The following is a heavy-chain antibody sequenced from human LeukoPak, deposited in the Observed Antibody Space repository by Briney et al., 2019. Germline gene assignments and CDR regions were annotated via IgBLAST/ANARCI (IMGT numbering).Heavy chain of an antibody. CDR3: AREGGITGWFDP. D-gene: IGHD1-20*01. CDR2: IIPIFGTA. V-gene: IGHV1-69*01. J-gene: IGHJ5*02. Sequence: SVKVSCKASGGTFSSYAISWVRLAPGQGLEWMGGIIPIFGTANYAQKFQGRVTITADESTSAAYMELSSLRSEDTAVYYCAREGGITGWFDPWGQGTLVTVSS. CDR1: GGTFSSYA.